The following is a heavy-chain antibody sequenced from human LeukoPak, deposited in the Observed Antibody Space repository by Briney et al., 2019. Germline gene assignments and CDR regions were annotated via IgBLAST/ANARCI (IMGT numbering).Heavy chain of an antibody. CDR1: GGSISSSSYY. V-gene: IGHV4-39*01. CDR3: ARLPRLYSSSWFQYYYYYMDV. CDR2: IYYSGST. D-gene: IGHD6-13*01. J-gene: IGHJ6*03. Sequence: SETLSLTCTVSGGSISSSSYYWGWIRQPPGKGPEWIGSIYYSGSTYYNPSLKSRVTISVDTSKNQFSLKLSSVTAADTAVYYCARLPRLYSSSWFQYYYYYMDVWGKGTTVTVSS.